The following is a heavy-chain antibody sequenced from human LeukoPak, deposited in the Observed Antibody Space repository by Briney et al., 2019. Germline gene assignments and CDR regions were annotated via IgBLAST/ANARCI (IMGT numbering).Heavy chain of an antibody. V-gene: IGHV3-20*04. Sequence: PGGSLRLSCAASGFTFEDYGMNWVRQAPGKGLEWVSGINWNGGGTGYADSVKGRFTISRDNAKNSLYLQMKSMRAEATALYYCARRRGVIVVVGPFDLWGQGTLVSVSS. J-gene: IGHJ4*02. D-gene: IGHD3-22*01. CDR3: ARRRGVIVVVGPFDL. CDR1: GFTFEDYG. CDR2: INWNGGGT.